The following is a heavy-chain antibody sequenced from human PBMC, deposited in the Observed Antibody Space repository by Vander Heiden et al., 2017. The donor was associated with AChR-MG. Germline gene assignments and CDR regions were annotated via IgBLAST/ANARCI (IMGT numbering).Heavy chain of an antibody. CDR3: ARVTVYSSGPYYYYYMDV. CDR2: IIPIFGTA. J-gene: IGHJ6*03. Sequence: QVQLVQSGAEVKKPGSSVKVSCKASGGTFSSYAISWVRQAPGQGLGWMGGIIPIFGTANYAQKFQGRVTITADKSTSTAYMELSSLRSEETAVYYCARVTVYSSGPYYYYYMDVWGKGTTVTVSS. D-gene: IGHD6-19*01. CDR1: GGTFSSYA. V-gene: IGHV1-69*06.